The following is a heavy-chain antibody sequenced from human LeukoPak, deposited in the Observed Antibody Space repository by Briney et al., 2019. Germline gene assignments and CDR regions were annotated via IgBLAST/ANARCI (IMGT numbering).Heavy chain of an antibody. V-gene: IGHV7-4-1*02. CDR3: ARVGTYGDYANYYYYYYMDV. CDR2: INTNTGNP. Sequence: ASVKVSCKASGYTFTRYAMNWVRQAPGQGLEWMGWINTNTGNPTYAQGFTGRFVFSLDTSVSTAYLQISSLKAEDTAVYYCARVGTYGDYANYYYYYYMDVWGKGTTVTVSS. D-gene: IGHD4-17*01. J-gene: IGHJ6*03. CDR1: GYTFTRYA.